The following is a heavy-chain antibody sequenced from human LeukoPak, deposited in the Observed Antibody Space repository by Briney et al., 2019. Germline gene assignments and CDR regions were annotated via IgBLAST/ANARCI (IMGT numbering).Heavy chain of an antibody. Sequence: GGTLRLSGAASGFTFSSSGMSWVRQAPGKGLEWVSTISASGDNTYYADSVKGRFTISRDNSKKKLYLQMNSLRAEDTAVYYCAKGYYGSGTYGWFDPWGQGTLVTVSS. D-gene: IGHD3-10*01. CDR2: ISASGDNT. CDR1: GFTFSSSG. CDR3: AKGYYGSGTYGWFDP. J-gene: IGHJ5*02. V-gene: IGHV3-23*01.